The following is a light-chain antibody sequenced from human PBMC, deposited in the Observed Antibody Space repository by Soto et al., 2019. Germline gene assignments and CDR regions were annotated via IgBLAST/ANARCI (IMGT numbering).Light chain of an antibody. J-gene: IGLJ2*01. CDR1: SSDVGGYNY. V-gene: IGLV2-11*01. CDR3: CSYAGSYTLV. CDR2: DVS. Sequence: QSALTQPRSVSGSPGQSVTISCNGTSSDVGGYNYVSWYQQHPGKAPKLMIYDVSKRPSGVPDRFSGSKSGNTASLTISGPQAEDEADYYCCSYAGSYTLVFGGGTKLTVL.